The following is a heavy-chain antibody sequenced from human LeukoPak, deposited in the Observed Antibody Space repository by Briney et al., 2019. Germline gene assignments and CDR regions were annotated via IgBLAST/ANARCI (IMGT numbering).Heavy chain of an antibody. J-gene: IGHJ5*02. CDR1: GGSFSNYY. CDR2: INHSGSA. V-gene: IGHV4-34*01. Sequence: PSETRSLTCAVNGGSFSNYYCSWIRNPPGKGREWIGEINHSGSANYNPSLKSRVTISVDTSKNQFSLRLNSMTAADTAVYYCASWTYSSDSSGSPELSWGQGTLVTVSS. D-gene: IGHD3-22*01. CDR3: ASWTYSSDSSGSPELS.